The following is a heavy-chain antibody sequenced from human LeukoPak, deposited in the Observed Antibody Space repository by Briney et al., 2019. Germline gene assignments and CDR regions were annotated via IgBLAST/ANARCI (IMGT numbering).Heavy chain of an antibody. Sequence: GRSLRLSCAASGFTFSTYVMHWVRQAPGKGLEWVAVISYDGTNKYYADSVKGRFTISRDNSKNTLYLQMSSLRAEDTAVYYCAGVYDGNFGYFDYWGQGTLVTVSS. D-gene: IGHD2-8*01. V-gene: IGHV3-30-3*01. CDR3: AGVYDGNFGYFDY. CDR1: GFTFSTYV. J-gene: IGHJ4*02. CDR2: ISYDGTNK.